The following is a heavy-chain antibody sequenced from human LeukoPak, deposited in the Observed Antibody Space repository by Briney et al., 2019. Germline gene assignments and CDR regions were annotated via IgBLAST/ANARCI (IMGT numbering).Heavy chain of an antibody. J-gene: IGHJ3*02. D-gene: IGHD3-10*01. Sequence: SGTLSLTCSVSGGSISSSNWWSWVRQPPGKGLEWIGEIYHSGSTNYNPSLKSRVTISVDKSKNQFSLKLSSVTAADTAVYYCATPFYYGSGSYYYDAFDIWGQGTMVTVSS. CDR2: IYHSGST. CDR1: GGSISSSNW. CDR3: ATPFYYGSGSYYYDAFDI. V-gene: IGHV4-4*02.